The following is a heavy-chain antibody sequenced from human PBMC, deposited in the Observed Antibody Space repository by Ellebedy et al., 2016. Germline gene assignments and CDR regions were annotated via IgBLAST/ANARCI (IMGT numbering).Heavy chain of an antibody. J-gene: IGHJ4*02. Sequence: GGSLRLSCAASGFTFSSYAMSWVRQAPGKGLEWVSAIGGSGGSTYYADSVKGRFTISRDNSKNTLYLQMNTLRAEDTAVYYCAKNTAMARSCFGYWGQGTLVTVSS. V-gene: IGHV3-23*01. CDR3: AKNTAMARSCFGY. D-gene: IGHD5-18*01. CDR1: GFTFSSYA. CDR2: IGGSGGST.